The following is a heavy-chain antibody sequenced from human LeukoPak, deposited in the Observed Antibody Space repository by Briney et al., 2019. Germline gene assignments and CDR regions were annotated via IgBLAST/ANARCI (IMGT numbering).Heavy chain of an antibody. J-gene: IGHJ5*02. D-gene: IGHD6-25*01. CDR3: AKETSGHNWFDP. V-gene: IGHV3-23*01. CDR2: IRGGGAVT. Sequence: GESLKISCAASGFTFDNYAMNWVRQAPGKGLEWLSYIRGGGAVTRYSDSVKGRFTISRDNSKNALYLQMNHLRAEDTAIYYCAKETSGHNWFDPWGQGTLVTVSS. CDR1: GFTFDNYA.